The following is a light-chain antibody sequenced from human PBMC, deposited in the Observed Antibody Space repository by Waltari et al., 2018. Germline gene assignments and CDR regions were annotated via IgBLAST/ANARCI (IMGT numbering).Light chain of an antibody. CDR3: QQSYSTPVT. V-gene: IGKV1-39*01. J-gene: IGKJ1*01. Sequence: DIQMTQSPSSLSASVGDRVTIPCRASQSISSYLNWYPQKPGKAPKLLIYAASSLQSGVPARFSGSGSGTEFTLTISSLQPEDFATYDCQQSYSTPVTFGQGTKVEIK. CDR2: AAS. CDR1: QSISSY.